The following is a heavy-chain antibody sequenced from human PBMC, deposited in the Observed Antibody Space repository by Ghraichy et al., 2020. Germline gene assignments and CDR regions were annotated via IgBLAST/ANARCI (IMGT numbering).Heavy chain of an antibody. D-gene: IGHD3-3*01. CDR3: TSKISDDFDY. Sequence: GGSLRLTCAASGFTFSSCDMHWVRQAPDKGLEWVAVASGDGRRKDYADSVKGRFTLSRDNSRNTLSLQMNSLRPEDTAVYYCTSKISDDFDYWGQGALVTVSS. CDR1: GFTFSSCD. CDR2: ASGDGRRK. J-gene: IGHJ4*02. V-gene: IGHV3-30*01.